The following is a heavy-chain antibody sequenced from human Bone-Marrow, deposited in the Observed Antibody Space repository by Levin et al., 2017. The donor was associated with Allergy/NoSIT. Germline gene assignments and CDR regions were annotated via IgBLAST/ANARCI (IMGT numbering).Heavy chain of an antibody. CDR2: ISYDGRDD. D-gene: IGHD2-15*01. CDR1: GFTFNSYA. V-gene: IGHV3-30*04. Sequence: GGSLRLSCAASGFTFNSYAMHWVRQAPGKGLEWVAVISYDGRDDYYADSVKGRFTISRDNSKNTLYLQMNSLRAEDTAVFYCARGPVSGYYWYFDYWGRGTLVIVSS. CDR3: ARGPVSGYYWYFDY. J-gene: IGHJ2*01.